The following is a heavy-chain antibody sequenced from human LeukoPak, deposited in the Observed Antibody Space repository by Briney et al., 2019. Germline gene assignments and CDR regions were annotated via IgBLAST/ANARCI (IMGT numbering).Heavy chain of an antibody. CDR2: IIPIFGIA. J-gene: IGHJ3*02. CDR3: ARQGKGSQGAFDI. V-gene: IGHV1-69*04. Sequence: ASVKVSCKASGGTFSSYAISWVRQAPGQGLEWMGRIIPIFGIANYAQKFQGRVTITADKSTSTAYMELSSLRSEDTAVYYCARQGKGSQGAFDIWGQGTMVTVSS. CDR1: GGTFSSYA.